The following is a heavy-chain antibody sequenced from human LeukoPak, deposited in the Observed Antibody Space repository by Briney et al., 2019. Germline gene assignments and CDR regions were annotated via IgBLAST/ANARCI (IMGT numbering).Heavy chain of an antibody. D-gene: IGHD4-17*01. V-gene: IGHV3-30*04. CDR1: GFTFSSYA. CDR2: ISYDGSNK. Sequence: GGSLRLSCAASGFTFSSYAMHWVRQAPGKGLEWVAIISYDGSNKYYADSVKGRFTISRDNSKNTLYLQMNSLRAEDSAVYYCARDFYGESYYFDYWGQGTLVTVSS. J-gene: IGHJ4*02. CDR3: ARDFYGESYYFDY.